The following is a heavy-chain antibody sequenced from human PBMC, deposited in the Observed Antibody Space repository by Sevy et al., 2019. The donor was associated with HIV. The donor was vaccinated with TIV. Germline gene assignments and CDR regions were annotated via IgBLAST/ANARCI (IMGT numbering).Heavy chain of an antibody. CDR2: IYSSGNT. Sequence: SETLSLTCTVSGDSIRSSSDFWSWIRQPAGKGLEWIGHIYSSGNTNYNPSLKSRVTISVDTSKNQFPLKLSSVTAADTGVYYCARMGQWLPPGDYYYYMDFWGKGTTVTVSS. D-gene: IGHD6-19*01. CDR1: GDSIRSSSDF. CDR3: ARMGQWLPPGDYYYYMDF. J-gene: IGHJ6*03. V-gene: IGHV4-61*09.